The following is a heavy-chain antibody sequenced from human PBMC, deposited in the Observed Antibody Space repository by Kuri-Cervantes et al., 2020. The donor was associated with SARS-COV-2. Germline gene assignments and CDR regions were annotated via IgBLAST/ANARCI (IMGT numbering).Heavy chain of an antibody. J-gene: IGHJ4*02. D-gene: IGHD6-13*01. V-gene: IGHV3-30-3*01. CDR3: ARDMSIAAAGTDY. CDR2: TSYDGSNK. CDR1: GFTFSSYA. Sequence: GGSPRLSCAASGFTFSSYAMHWVRQAPGKGLEWVAVTSYDGSNKYYADSVKGRFTISRDNSKNTLYLQMNSLRAEDTAVYYCARDMSIAAAGTDYWGQGTLVTVSS.